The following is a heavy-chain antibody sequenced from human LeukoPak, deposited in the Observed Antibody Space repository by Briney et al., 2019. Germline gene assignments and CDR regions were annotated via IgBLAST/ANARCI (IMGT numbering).Heavy chain of an antibody. CDR3: ARQKSGFWFDP. D-gene: IGHD3-10*01. CDR1: GESFSGYY. V-gene: IGHV4-34*01. CDR2: INHSGST. Sequence: SETLSLTCAVYGESFSGYYWSWIRQPPGKGLEWIGEINHSGSTNYNPSLKSRVTISVDTSKNQFSLKLSSVTAADTAVYYCARQKSGFWFDPWGQGTLVTVSS. J-gene: IGHJ5*02.